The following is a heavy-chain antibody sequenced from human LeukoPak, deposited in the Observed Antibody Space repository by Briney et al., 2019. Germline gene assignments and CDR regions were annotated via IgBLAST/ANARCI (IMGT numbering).Heavy chain of an antibody. CDR3: AKAGYCTGISCKFDY. Sequence: GGSLRLSCAASGFSIDDYGISWVRQAPGKGLEWVANIKQDESDKYYVDSVKGRFTISRDNSKNTLSLQMNSLRAEDSALYYCAKAGYCTGISCKFDYWGQGTLVTVSS. V-gene: IGHV3-7*03. D-gene: IGHD2-2*01. CDR1: GFSIDDYG. CDR2: IKQDESDK. J-gene: IGHJ4*02.